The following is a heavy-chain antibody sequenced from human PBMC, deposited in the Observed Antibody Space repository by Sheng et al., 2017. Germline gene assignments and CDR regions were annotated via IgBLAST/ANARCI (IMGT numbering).Heavy chain of an antibody. CDR1: GGSFSGYY. Sequence: QVQLQQWGAGLLKPSETLSLTCAVYGGSFSGYYWSWIRQPPGKGLEWIGEINHSGSTNYNPSLKSRVTISVDTSKNQFSLKLSSVTAADTAVYYCARGRYSSSHAFDIWGQGTMVTVSS. V-gene: IGHV4-34*01. CDR3: ARGRYSSSHAFDI. D-gene: IGHD6-6*01. J-gene: IGHJ3*02. CDR2: INHSGST.